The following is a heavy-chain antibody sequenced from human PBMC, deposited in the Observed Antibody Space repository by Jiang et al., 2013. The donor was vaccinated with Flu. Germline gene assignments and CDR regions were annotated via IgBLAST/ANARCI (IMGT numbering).Heavy chain of an antibody. CDR2: IYPRDSDT. J-gene: IGHJ5*02. V-gene: IGHV5-51*01. CDR1: GYFFPSYW. D-gene: IGHD3-10*01. Sequence: GAEVKKPGESLKISCQASGYFFPSYWIGWARQMPGKGLEWMGIIYPRDSDTIYSPSFEGQVTISVDKSNTTVYLQWSSLKASDTAIYFCGRRDGGWVDPWGQGTMVTVSS. CDR3: GRRDGGWVDP.